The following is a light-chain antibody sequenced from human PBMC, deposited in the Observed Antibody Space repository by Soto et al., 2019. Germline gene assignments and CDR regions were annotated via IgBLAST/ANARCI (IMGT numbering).Light chain of an antibody. CDR1: QSISSY. CDR2: AAS. CDR3: QHYDSYSEA. Sequence: DIQMTQSPSSLSASVGDRVTIACRASQSISSYLNWYQLKPGKAPKLLIYAASSLQSGVPSRFSVSGSGTEFTLTISSLQPDDFATYYCQHYDSYSEALGQGTKVDIK. V-gene: IGKV1-39*01. J-gene: IGKJ1*01.